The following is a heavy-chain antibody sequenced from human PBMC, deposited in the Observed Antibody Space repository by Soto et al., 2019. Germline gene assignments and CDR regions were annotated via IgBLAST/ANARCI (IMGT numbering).Heavy chain of an antibody. V-gene: IGHV3-48*03. CDR3: TRVRDSNDY. CDR2: IRSSGRSI. CDR1: GFTFSSYE. J-gene: IGHJ4*02. D-gene: IGHD3-22*01. Sequence: GGSLRLSCVGSGFTFSSYEMNWVRQAPGKGLEWVSNIRSSGRSINYADSVKGRFTISRDNAKNSLYLQMNSLRAEDTAVYYCTRVRDSNDYWGQGTMVTVSS.